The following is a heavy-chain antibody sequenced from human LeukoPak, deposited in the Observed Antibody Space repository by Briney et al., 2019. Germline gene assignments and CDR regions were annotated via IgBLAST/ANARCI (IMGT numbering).Heavy chain of an antibody. V-gene: IGHV1-2*06. J-gene: IGHJ5*02. D-gene: IGHD1-1*01. CDR3: ARDLNDEGWFNP. CDR2: INPNSGGT. Sequence: ASVKVSCKASGYTFTGYYMHWVRQAPGQGLEWMGRINPNSGGTNYAQKFQGRVTMTRDTSISTAYMELSRLRSDDTAVYYCARDLNDEGWFNPWGQGTLVTVSS. CDR1: GYTFTGYY.